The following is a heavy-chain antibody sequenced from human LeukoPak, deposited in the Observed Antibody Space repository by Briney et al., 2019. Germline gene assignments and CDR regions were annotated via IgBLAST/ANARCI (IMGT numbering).Heavy chain of an antibody. CDR1: KIIFTYA. Sequence: GGSLRLSCAASKIIFTYAMSWVRQAPGKGLEWVSAISGGGSSTYYADSVKGRFTISRDNSKNTLYLQMNSLTVEDTAVYYCAKGDGSYYSAFDIWGQGTVVTVSS. D-gene: IGHD1-26*01. V-gene: IGHV3-23*01. CDR3: AKGDGSYYSAFDI. CDR2: ISGGGSST. J-gene: IGHJ3*02.